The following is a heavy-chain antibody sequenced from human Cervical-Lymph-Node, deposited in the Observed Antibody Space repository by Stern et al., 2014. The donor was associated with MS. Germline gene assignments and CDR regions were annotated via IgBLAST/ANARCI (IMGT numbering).Heavy chain of an antibody. CDR1: GYNFISDD. Sequence: VQLVQSGAEVRKPGASVRVSCKTSGYNFISDDINWVRQATGQGLEWMGWMNPDSGDTGYAQKFQGRLTINGDTSINTAYMELTSLSSEDSAVYNCTKAWDSWGQGTLVPVSS. V-gene: IGHV1-8*01. CDR2: MNPDSGDT. J-gene: IGHJ4*02. CDR3: TKAWDS.